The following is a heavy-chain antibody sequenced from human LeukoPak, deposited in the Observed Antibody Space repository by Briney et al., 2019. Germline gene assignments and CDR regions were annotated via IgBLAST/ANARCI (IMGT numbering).Heavy chain of an antibody. D-gene: IGHD5-18*01. J-gene: IGHJ1*01. V-gene: IGHV3-48*03. CDR3: AKQLRGYRSFQH. CDR1: GLSFSKYD. CDR2: ISSSGNTI. Sequence: PGGSLRLSCAASGLSFSKYDMNWVRQAPGKGLEWVSYISSSGNTIYYADSVKGRFTISRDNAKNSLYLQMNSLRAEDTAVYYCAKQLRGYRSFQHWGQGTLVTVSS.